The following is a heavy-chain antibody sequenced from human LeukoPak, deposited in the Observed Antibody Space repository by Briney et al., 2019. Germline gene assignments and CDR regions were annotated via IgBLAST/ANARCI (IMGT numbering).Heavy chain of an antibody. V-gene: IGHV3-23*01. CDR3: AKDLGRYRNNFFDY. Sequence: GGSLRLSCAASGFTFSSIAMSWVRRAPDKGLEWVSTISGSGGGTYYADSVKGRFTISRDDSKNTLYLQMNSLRADDTAVYYCAKDLGRYRNNFFDYWGQGNLVTVSS. CDR1: GFTFSSIA. CDR2: ISGSGGGT. J-gene: IGHJ4*02. D-gene: IGHD1-26*01.